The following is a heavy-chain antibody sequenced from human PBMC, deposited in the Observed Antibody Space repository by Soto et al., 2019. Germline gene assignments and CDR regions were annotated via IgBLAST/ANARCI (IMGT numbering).Heavy chain of an antibody. D-gene: IGHD4-17*01. CDR1: GFTFSSYS. CDR3: ARDGATTVTTDVAFDI. V-gene: IGHV3-21*01. Sequence: GGSLRLSCAASGFTFSSYSMNWVRQAPGRGLEWVSSISSSSSYIYYADSVKGRFTISRDNAKNSLYLQMNSLRAEDTAVYYCARDGATTVTTDVAFDIWGQGTMVTVSS. J-gene: IGHJ3*02. CDR2: ISSSSSYI.